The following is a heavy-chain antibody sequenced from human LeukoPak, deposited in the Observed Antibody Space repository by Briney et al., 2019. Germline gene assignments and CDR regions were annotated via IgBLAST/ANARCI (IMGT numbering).Heavy chain of an antibody. V-gene: IGHV5-10-1*01. CDR2: IDPSDSYT. CDR3: AGPTSGYNNG. J-gene: IGHJ4*02. CDR1: GYSFTSYW. Sequence: GESLKISGKGSGYSFTSYWITGVRQMPGKGLEWMGRIDPSDSYTNYSPSFQGHVTISADKSISTAYLQWSSLKASDTAMYYCAGPTSGYNNGWGQGTLVTVSS. D-gene: IGHD1-1*01.